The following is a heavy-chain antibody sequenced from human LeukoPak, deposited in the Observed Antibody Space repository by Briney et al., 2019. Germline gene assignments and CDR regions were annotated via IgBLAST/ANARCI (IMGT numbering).Heavy chain of an antibody. CDR3: VRGGSANYYYGMDV. J-gene: IGHJ6*02. D-gene: IGHD2-15*01. CDR2: IYYSGST. CDR1: GGSFSGYY. Sequence: SETLSLTCAVYGGSFSGYYWSWIRQPPGKGLEWIGYIYYSGSTNYNPSLKSRVTISVDTSKNQFSLKLSSVTAADTAVYYCVRGGSANYYYGMDVWGQGTTVTVFS. V-gene: IGHV4-59*01.